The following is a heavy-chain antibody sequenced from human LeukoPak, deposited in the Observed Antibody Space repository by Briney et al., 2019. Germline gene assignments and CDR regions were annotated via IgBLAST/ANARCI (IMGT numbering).Heavy chain of an antibody. Sequence: SETLSLTCTVSGGSISSSSHYWGWIRQPPGKGLEWIGSIYYSGDTYYNPSLKSRVTTSVDTSKSQFSLRLSSVTAADTAVYYCARIEDVTRGYNHAYYFDYWGQGTLVTVSS. CDR1: GGSISSSSHY. D-gene: IGHD5-18*01. CDR3: ARIEDVTRGYNHAYYFDY. V-gene: IGHV4-39*01. CDR2: IYYSGDT. J-gene: IGHJ4*02.